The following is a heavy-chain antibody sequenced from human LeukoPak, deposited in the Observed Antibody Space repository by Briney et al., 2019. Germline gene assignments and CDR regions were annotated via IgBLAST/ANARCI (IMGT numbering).Heavy chain of an antibody. CDR1: GFTFSSYW. Sequence: GGSLRLSCAASGFTFSSYWMNWVRQAPGKGLVWVSRINSDGSTTTYADSVKGRFTISRDNARNTLYLQMNSLRAEDTAVYYCARYYYDSGGSQGAFDMWGQGTMVTVSS. V-gene: IGHV3-74*01. CDR2: INSDGSTT. CDR3: ARYYYDSGGSQGAFDM. J-gene: IGHJ3*02. D-gene: IGHD3-22*01.